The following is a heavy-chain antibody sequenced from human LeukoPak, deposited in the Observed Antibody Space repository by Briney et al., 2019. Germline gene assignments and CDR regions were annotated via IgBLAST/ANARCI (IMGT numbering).Heavy chain of an antibody. CDR3: ARDSLELRGKGENAFDI. J-gene: IGHJ3*02. D-gene: IGHD1-7*01. CDR1: GYTFTSYY. CDR2: INPSGGST. Sequence: APVKVSCKASGYTFTSYYMHWVRQAPGQGLEWMGIINPSGGSTSYAQKFQGRVTMTRDTSTSTVYMELSSLGSEDTAVYYCARDSLELRGKGENAFDIWGQGTMVTVSS. V-gene: IGHV1-46*01.